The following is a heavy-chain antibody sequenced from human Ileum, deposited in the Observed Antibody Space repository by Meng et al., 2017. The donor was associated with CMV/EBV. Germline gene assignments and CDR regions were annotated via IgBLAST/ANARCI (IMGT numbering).Heavy chain of an antibody. CDR3: ARAICSGGSCYLDY. Sequence: DFVSGNSAAGNWIRQSPSRGLEWLGRTYYRSKWYNDYALSVESRITINPDTSKNQFSLQLNSVSPEDTAVYYCARAICSGGSCYLDYWGRGTLVTVSS. CDR2: TYYRSKWYN. CDR1: DFVSGNSAA. J-gene: IGHJ4*02. D-gene: IGHD2-15*01. V-gene: IGHV6-1*01.